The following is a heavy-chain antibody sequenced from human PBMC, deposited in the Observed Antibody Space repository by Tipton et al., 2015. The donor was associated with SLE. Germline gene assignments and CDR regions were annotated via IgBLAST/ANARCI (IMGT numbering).Heavy chain of an antibody. V-gene: IGHV4-39*01. CDR3: ARRLYGSGRFDY. CDR2: IYYSGST. D-gene: IGHD3-10*01. J-gene: IGHJ4*02. CDR1: GGSISSGSYY. Sequence: TLSLTCTVSGGSISSGSYYWSWIRQPPGKGLEWIGSIYYSGSTYYNPSLKSRVTISVDTSKNQFSLKLSSVTAADTAVYYCARRLYGSGRFDYWGQGTLVTVSS.